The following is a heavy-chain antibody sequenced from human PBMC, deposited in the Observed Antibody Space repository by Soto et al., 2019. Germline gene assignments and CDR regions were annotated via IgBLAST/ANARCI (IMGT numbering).Heavy chain of an antibody. Sequence: VGSLRLSCAASGFTFSSYAMSWVRQAPGKGLEWVSAISGSGGSTYYADSVEGRFTISRDNSKNTLYLQMSSLRAEDTAVYYCAKVWIAVAVEVDFQHWGQGTLVTV. D-gene: IGHD6-19*01. CDR1: GFTFSSYA. J-gene: IGHJ1*01. CDR2: ISGSGGST. CDR3: AKVWIAVAVEVDFQH. V-gene: IGHV3-23*01.